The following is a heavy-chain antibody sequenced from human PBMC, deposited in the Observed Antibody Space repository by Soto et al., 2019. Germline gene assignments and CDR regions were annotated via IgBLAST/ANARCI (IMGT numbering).Heavy chain of an antibody. CDR3: AKGTLRIFGVVMY. CDR2: ISYSGST. V-gene: IGHV4-39*01. Sequence: SETLSLTCTVSGGSIRTSGYSWGWIRRPPGKGLEWIATISYSGSTYYNPSLKSRVTMSVDTSKNQFSLKLSSVTAADTAVYYCAKGTLRIFGVVMYWGQGTLVTVSS. D-gene: IGHD3-3*01. J-gene: IGHJ4*01. CDR1: GGSIRTSGYS.